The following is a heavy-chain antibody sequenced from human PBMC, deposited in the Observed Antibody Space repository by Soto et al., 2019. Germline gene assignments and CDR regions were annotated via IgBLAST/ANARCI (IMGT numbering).Heavy chain of an antibody. CDR3: ASERDELAAPDPSDYYGMDV. CDR1: GGSFSGYY. J-gene: IGHJ6*02. V-gene: IGHV4-34*01. CDR2: INHSGST. D-gene: IGHD6-13*01. Sequence: SETLSLTCAVYGGSFSGYYWSWIRQPPGKGLEWIGEINHSGSTNYNPSLKSRVTMSVDTSKNQFSLKLSSVTAADTAVYYCASERDELAAPDPSDYYGMDVWGQGTTVTVSS.